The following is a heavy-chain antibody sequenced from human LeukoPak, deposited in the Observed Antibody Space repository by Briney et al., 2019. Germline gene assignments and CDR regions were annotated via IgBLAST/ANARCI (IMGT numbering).Heavy chain of an antibody. Sequence: GESLRITCQGSGYTFTAYWIGWVRQLPGKGLEWVGIIHPGDSDTRYSPSFQGQVTISADKSITTAYLQWSSLKASDTAMYYCGRHQHSGSYGAFHIWGQGTMVTVSS. D-gene: IGHD1-26*01. V-gene: IGHV5-51*01. J-gene: IGHJ3*02. CDR1: GYTFTAYW. CDR3: GRHQHSGSYGAFHI. CDR2: IHPGDSDT.